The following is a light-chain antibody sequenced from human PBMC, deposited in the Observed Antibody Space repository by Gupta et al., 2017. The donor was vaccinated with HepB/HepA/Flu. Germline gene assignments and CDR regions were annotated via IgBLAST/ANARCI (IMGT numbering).Light chain of an antibody. CDR2: LGS. J-gene: IGKJ3*01. CDR3: RQVLQNPVT. Sequence: EIVMTQSPLSLPVIPGETASISCRSSQSLLHSNGYNYLDWYLQKPGQSPQLLISLGSNRASGVPDRFSGSVSGTEFTLNISRVEAEDVGVYYCRQVLQNPVTFGHGTKVDIK. V-gene: IGKV2-28*01. CDR1: QSLLHSNGYNY.